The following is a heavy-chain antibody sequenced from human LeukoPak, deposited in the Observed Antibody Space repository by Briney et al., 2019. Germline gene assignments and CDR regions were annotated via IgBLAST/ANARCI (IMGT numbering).Heavy chain of an antibody. D-gene: IGHD3-9*01. J-gene: IGHJ4*02. CDR2: IYTSGST. Sequence: SETLSLTCTVSGGSISSGSYYWSWIRQPAGKGLEWIGRIYTSGSTNYNPSLKSRVTISVDTSKYQFSLKLSSVTAADTAVYYCARRDYDILTGYYSRTGFDYWGQGTLVTVSS. V-gene: IGHV4-61*02. CDR3: ARRDYDILTGYYSRTGFDY. CDR1: GGSISSGSYY.